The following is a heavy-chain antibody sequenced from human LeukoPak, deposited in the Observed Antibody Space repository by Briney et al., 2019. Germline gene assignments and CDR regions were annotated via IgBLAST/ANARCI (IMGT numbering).Heavy chain of an antibody. D-gene: IGHD6-19*01. CDR2: IGISSNKI. CDR3: ARARDSSGWYAFDY. CDR1: GFTLRSYT. J-gene: IGHJ4*02. V-gene: IGHV3-21*01. Sequence: PGGSLRLSCAASGFTLRSYTMNWVRQAPGKGLEWVSSIGISSNKIYYADSVKGRFIISRDNAKNSVYLQLNSLRAEDTAVYYCARARDSSGWYAFDYWGQGTLVTVSS.